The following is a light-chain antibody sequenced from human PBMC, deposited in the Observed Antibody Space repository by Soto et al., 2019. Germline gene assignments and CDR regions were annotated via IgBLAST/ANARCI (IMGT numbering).Light chain of an antibody. J-gene: IGKJ1*01. Sequence: DIQMTQSPSSVSASVGDRVAITCRASQDISRWLAWYQQKPGKAPKLLIYTASNLQSGVPSRFSGSGSGTDFTLTISSLQPEDFATYYCQQADNSPWTFGQGTKVEIE. CDR3: QQADNSPWT. CDR2: TAS. V-gene: IGKV1-12*01. CDR1: QDISRW.